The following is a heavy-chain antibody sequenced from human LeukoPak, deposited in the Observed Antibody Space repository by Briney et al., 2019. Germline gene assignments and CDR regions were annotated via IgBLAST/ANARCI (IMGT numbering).Heavy chain of an antibody. D-gene: IGHD3-16*01. CDR3: AKGGEILMFYDFYGMDL. V-gene: IGHV3-30*18. J-gene: IGHJ6*02. CDR2: ISYDGSNT. Sequence: GRSLRLSCAASGFTFSTYGMHWVRQAPGKGLEWVAVISYDGSNTYYADSVKGRFAISRDNSKNTLYLQLNSLRAEDTAVYYCAKGGEILMFYDFYGMDLWGPGTTVTVSS. CDR1: GFTFSTYG.